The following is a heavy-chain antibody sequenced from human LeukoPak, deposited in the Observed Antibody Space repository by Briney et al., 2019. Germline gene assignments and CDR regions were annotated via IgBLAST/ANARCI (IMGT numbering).Heavy chain of an antibody. D-gene: IGHD5-18*01. CDR1: GGSLSSGSYY. V-gene: IGHV4-61*01. CDR2: RYYSGST. CDR3: ARDIYGYSDY. Sequence: SETLSLTCTVSGGSLSSGSYYWRWIRQPPGKGLEWIANRYYSGSTNYNPSLKSRVTISVNTSKNQFSLRLSSVTAADTAVYYCARDIYGYSDYWGQGTLVTVSS. J-gene: IGHJ4*02.